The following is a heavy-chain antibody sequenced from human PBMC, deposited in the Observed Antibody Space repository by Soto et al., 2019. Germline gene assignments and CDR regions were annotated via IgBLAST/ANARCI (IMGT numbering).Heavy chain of an antibody. J-gene: IGHJ3*02. CDR2: IIPIFSTA. V-gene: IGHV1-69*13. D-gene: IGHD5-12*01. CDR3: ARDSGDIVATIPAFDI. Sequence: SVKVSCKASGGTFSSYAISWVRQAPGQGLEWMGGIIPIFSTANYAQKFQGRVTITADESTSTAYMELSSLRSEDTAVYYCARDSGDIVATIPAFDIWGQGTMVTVSS. CDR1: GGTFSSYA.